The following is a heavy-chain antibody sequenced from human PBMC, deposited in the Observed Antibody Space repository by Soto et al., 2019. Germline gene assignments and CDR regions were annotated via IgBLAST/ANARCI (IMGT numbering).Heavy chain of an antibody. CDR1: GGSISSSSHY. CDR3: ARDYYDSSDYYYYGVDV. D-gene: IGHD3-22*01. J-gene: IGHJ6*02. CDR2: IYYSGST. Sequence: SETLSLTCTVSGGSISSSSHYWGWIRQPPGKGLEWIGSIYYSGSTYYNPSLKSRVTISVDTSKNQFSLKLSSVTAADTAVYYCARDYYDSSDYYYYGVDVWGQGTTVTVSS. V-gene: IGHV4-39*07.